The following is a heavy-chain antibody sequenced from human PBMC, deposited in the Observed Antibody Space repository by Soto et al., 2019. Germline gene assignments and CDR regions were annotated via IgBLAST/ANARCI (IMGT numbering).Heavy chain of an antibody. CDR2: IIPILGIA. J-gene: IGHJ6*03. D-gene: IGHD3-10*01. Sequence: QVQLVQSGAEVKKPGSSVKVSCKASGGTFSSYTISWVRQAPGQGREWMGRIIPILGIANFAQKFQGRVTITADKSTSTAYMELSSLRSEDTAVYYCARVSGSYYDYYYYIDVWGKGTTVTVSS. V-gene: IGHV1-69*02. CDR3: ARVSGSYYDYYYYIDV. CDR1: GGTFSSYT.